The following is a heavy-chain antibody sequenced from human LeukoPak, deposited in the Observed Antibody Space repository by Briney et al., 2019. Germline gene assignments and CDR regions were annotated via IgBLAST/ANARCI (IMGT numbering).Heavy chain of an antibody. D-gene: IGHD2-15*01. CDR2: ISNNGGYT. CDR3: AKQLGYCSDGSCYFPY. V-gene: IGHV3-23*01. CDR1: GFTFSSSA. Sequence: GGSLRLSCAGSGFTFSSSAMSWVRQAPGKGLEWVSAISNNGGYTYYADSVQGRFTISRDNSKSTLCLQMNSLRAEDTAVYYCAKQLGYCSDGSCYFPYWGRGTLVTVSS. J-gene: IGHJ4*02.